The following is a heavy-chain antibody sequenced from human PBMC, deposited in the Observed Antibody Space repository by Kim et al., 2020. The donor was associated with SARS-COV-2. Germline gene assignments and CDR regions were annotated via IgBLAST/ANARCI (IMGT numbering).Heavy chain of an antibody. CDR1: GGSISSGDYY. J-gene: IGHJ4*02. D-gene: IGHD6-25*01. Sequence: SETLSLTCTVSGGSISSGDYYWSWIRQPPGKGLEWIGYIYYSGSTYYNPSLKSRVTISVDTSKNQFSLKLSSVTAADTAVYYCARDSGRSDFDYWGQGTLVTVSS. CDR3: ARDSGRSDFDY. CDR2: IYYSGST. V-gene: IGHV4-30-4*01.